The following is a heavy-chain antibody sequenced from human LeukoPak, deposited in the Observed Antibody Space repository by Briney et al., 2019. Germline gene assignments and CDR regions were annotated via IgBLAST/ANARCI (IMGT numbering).Heavy chain of an antibody. V-gene: IGHV1-69*06. CDR2: IIPIFGTA. J-gene: IGHJ6*03. Sequence: GASVKVSCKASGGTFSSYAISWVRQAPGQGLEWMGGIIPIFGTANYAQKFQGRVTITADKSTSTAYMELSSLRSEDTAVYYCARGRGRITIFGVVITDYYYYMDVWGKGTTVTVSS. D-gene: IGHD3-3*01. CDR1: GGTFSSYA. CDR3: ARGRGRITIFGVVITDYYYYMDV.